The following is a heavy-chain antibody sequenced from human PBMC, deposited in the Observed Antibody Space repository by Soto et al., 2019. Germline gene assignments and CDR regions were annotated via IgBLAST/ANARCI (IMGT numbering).Heavy chain of an antibody. CDR3: ATKDDHKDDQPYYYGMDV. Sequence: QVKLLQSGGEVKTPGTSLKVSCEAIGYTSSSYGINWVRQAPGQGLEWMGWISVFNGDTKYAQKFQGRVAITKDPGTSTAHMELRSLRSDDAAVYFCATKDDHKDDQPYYYGMDVWGQGTTVTVSS. J-gene: IGHJ6*02. CDR2: ISVFNGDT. D-gene: IGHD3-16*01. CDR1: GYTSSSYG. V-gene: IGHV1-18*01.